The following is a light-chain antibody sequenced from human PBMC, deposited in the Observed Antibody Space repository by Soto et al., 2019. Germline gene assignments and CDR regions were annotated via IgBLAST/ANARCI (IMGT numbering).Light chain of an antibody. CDR3: QQYNSYSSIT. V-gene: IGKV1-5*01. J-gene: IGKJ5*01. CDR1: QSISSW. CDR2: DAS. Sequence: DIQMTQSPSSLSASVRDRVTITCRASQSISSWLAWYQQKPGKAPKLLIYDASSLESGVPSRFSGSGSGTEFTLTISSLQPDDFATYYCQQYNSYSSITFGQGTRLEI.